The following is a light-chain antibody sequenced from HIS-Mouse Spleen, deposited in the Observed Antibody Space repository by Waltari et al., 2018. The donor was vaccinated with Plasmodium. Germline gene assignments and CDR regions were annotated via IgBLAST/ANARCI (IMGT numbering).Light chain of an antibody. Sequence: QPPSVSVSPGQTARITCSGDALPKKYAYWYQQKSGQASVLVIYEDSKRPSGIPERFSGSSSGTMATLTISGAQVEDEADYYCYSTDSSGNHRVFGGGTKLTVL. V-gene: IGLV3-10*01. CDR3: YSTDSSGNHRV. CDR1: ALPKKY. J-gene: IGLJ3*02. CDR2: EDS.